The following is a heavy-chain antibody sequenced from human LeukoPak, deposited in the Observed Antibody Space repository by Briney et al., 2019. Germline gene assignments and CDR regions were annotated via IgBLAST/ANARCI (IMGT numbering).Heavy chain of an antibody. J-gene: IGHJ4*02. CDR2: IYYSGST. D-gene: IGHD6-13*01. V-gene: IGHV4-39*01. Sequence: PSETLSLTCTVSGGSISSSSYYWGWIRQPPGKGLEWIGSIYYSGSTYYNPSLKSRVTISVDTSKNQFLLKLSSVTAADTAVYYCARQGSGSSPPYFDYWGQGTLVTVSS. CDR1: GGSISSSSYY. CDR3: ARQGSGSSPPYFDY.